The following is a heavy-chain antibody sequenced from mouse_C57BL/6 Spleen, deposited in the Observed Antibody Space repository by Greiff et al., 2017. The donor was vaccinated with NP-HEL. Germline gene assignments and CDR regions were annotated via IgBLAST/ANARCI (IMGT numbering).Heavy chain of an antibody. J-gene: IGHJ4*01. V-gene: IGHV14-4*01. CDR3: ARGARIYYAMDY. CDR2: IDPENGDT. CDR1: GFNIKDDY. Sequence: VQLQQSGAELVRPGASVKLSCTASGFNIKDDYMHWVKQRPEQGLEWIGWIDPENGDTEYASKFQGKATITADTSSNTAYLQLSSLTSEDSAVYYCARGARIYYAMDYWGQGTSVTVSS.